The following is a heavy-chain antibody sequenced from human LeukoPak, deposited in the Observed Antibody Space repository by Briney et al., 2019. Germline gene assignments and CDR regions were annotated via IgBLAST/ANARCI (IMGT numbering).Heavy chain of an antibody. Sequence: GGSLRLSCAASGFTFSSYGMHWVRQAPGKGLEWVAVISYDGSNTYYADSVKGRFAISRDNSKNTLSLQMNSLRAEDTAVYYCAKRSGTYYNEMGFFDYWGQGTLVTVSS. CDR2: ISYDGSNT. V-gene: IGHV3-30*18. CDR3: AKRSGTYYNEMGFFDY. CDR1: GFTFSSYG. D-gene: IGHD3-10*01. J-gene: IGHJ4*02.